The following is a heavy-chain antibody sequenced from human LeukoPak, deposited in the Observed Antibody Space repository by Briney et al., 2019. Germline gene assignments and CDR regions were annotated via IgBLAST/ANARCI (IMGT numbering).Heavy chain of an antibody. CDR2: NYPGDSDT. D-gene: IGHD3-10*01. CDR3: ARHRRMVPGAFDI. CDR1: GYSFTSYW. V-gene: IGHV5-51*01. J-gene: IGHJ3*02. Sequence: KAGESLKISCKGSGYSFTSYWIGWVRQMPGKGLEWMGINYPGDSDTRYSPSFQGQVTISADKSISTAYLQWSSLKASDTAMYYCARHRRMVPGAFDIWGQGTMVTVAS.